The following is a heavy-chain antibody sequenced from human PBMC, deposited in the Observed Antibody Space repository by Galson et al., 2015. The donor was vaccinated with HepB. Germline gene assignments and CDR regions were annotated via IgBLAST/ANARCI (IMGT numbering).Heavy chain of an antibody. Sequence: SLRLSCAASGFTFSSYAMHWVRQAPGKGLEYVSAISSNGGSTYYADSVEGRFTISRDNSKNTLYLQMNSLRAEDTVVYYCAREYSSGWYRPRAFEIWGQGTMVTVSS. D-gene: IGHD6-19*01. CDR3: AREYSSGWYRPRAFEI. CDR1: GFTFSSYA. V-gene: IGHV3-64*04. CDR2: ISSNGGST. J-gene: IGHJ3*02.